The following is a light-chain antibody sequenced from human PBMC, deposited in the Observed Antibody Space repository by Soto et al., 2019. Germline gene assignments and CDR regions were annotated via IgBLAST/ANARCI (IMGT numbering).Light chain of an antibody. CDR1: RSVSTK. Sequence: EIVMTQSPATLSLSPGERATLSCRASRSVSTKLVWYQHKPGQPPRLLISGASARATGIPDRFSGSGSGTEFTLTIASLQSEDFAVYYCQQSDNWPPTFGQGTKVELK. V-gene: IGKV3-15*01. J-gene: IGKJ1*01. CDR2: GAS. CDR3: QQSDNWPPT.